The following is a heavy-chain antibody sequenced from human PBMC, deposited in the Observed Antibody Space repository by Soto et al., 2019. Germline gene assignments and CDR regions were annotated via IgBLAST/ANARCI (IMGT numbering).Heavy chain of an antibody. CDR3: ARDGSLFYGSGSSPDPSY. CDR1: GFPFTSHG. CDR2: ISAYNGNT. D-gene: IGHD3-10*01. J-gene: IGHJ4*02. V-gene: IGHV1-18*04. Sequence: GASMKVFCKASGFPFTSHGISWVRQGPGQGVEWMGWISAYNGNTNYAQKLQGRVTMTTDTSTSTAYMELRSLRSDDTAVYYCARDGSLFYGSGSSPDPSYWGQGTLVTVSS.